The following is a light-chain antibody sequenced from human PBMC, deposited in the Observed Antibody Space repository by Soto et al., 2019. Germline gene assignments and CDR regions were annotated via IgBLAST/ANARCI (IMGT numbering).Light chain of an antibody. CDR2: DVD. CDR3: NSYTSSSTYLL. V-gene: IGLV2-14*03. Sequence: QSVLTQPASVSGSPGQSITISCTGTSSDVGAYNYVSWYQQHPGKAPKLMIYDVDNRPSGVSNRFSGSKSGNTASLTISGLQAEDEADYYCNSYTSSSTYLLFGGGTKLTVL. CDR1: SSDVGAYNY. J-gene: IGLJ3*02.